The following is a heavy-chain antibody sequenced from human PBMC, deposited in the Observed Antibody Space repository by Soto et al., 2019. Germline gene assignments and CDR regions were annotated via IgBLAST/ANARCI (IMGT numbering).Heavy chain of an antibody. Sequence: SETLSLTCTVSGGSISSGDYYWSWIRQPPGKGLEWIGYIYYSGSTYYNPSLKSRVTISVDTSKNQFSLKLSSVTAADTAVYYCARDTNGGATRGAYYYYGMDVWGQGTTVTVSS. J-gene: IGHJ6*02. CDR3: ARDTNGGATRGAYYYYGMDV. V-gene: IGHV4-30-4*01. CDR2: IYYSGST. D-gene: IGHD1-26*01. CDR1: GGSISSGDYY.